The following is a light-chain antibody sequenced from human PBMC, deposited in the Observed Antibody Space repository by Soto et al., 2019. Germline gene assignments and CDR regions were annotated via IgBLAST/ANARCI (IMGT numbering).Light chain of an antibody. J-gene: IGLJ3*02. CDR1: SSDVGNYNY. CDR3: SSYAGSKTL. V-gene: IGLV2-8*01. Sequence: QSALTQPPSASGSPGQSVTISCTGTSSDVGNYNYVSWYQQNPGKAPKPMIYEVTKRPSGVPDRFSGSKSGNTASLTVSGLQAEDEADYYCSSYAGSKTLFGGGTKLTVL. CDR2: EVT.